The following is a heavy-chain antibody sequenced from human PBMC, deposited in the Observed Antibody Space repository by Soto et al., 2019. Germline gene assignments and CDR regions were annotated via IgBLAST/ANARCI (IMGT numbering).Heavy chain of an antibody. J-gene: IGHJ4*02. CDR2: IYYNDDR. D-gene: IGHD5-12*01. V-gene: IGHV2-5*01. Sequence: SRPTLVKPTQTLTLTCTFSGFSFTTAGVAVGWIRQTPGGALEWLTLIYYNDDRRFSPSLKTRLTITGDTSKNQVVLSLTNVDPGDTATYFCAHSDGGYEIIYFDFWCQGIPVTVSS. CDR1: GFSFTTAGVA. CDR3: AHSDGGYEIIYFDF.